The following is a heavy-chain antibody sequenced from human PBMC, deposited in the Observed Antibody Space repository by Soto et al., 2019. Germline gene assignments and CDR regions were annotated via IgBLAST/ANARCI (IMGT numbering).Heavy chain of an antibody. V-gene: IGHV1-18*01. CDR2: ISAYNGNT. Sequence: ASVKVSCKASGYTFTSYGISWVRQAPGQGLEWMGWISAYNGNTNYAQKLQGRVTMTTDTFTSTAYMELRSLRSDDTAVYYCARGEYYYDSSGYYYARNFDYWGQGTLVTVSS. CDR1: GYTFTSYG. CDR3: ARGEYYYDSSGYYYARNFDY. D-gene: IGHD3-22*01. J-gene: IGHJ4*02.